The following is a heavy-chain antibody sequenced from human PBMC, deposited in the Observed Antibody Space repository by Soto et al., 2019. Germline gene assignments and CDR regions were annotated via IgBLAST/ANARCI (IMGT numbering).Heavy chain of an antibody. J-gene: IGHJ4*02. Sequence: PSETLSLTCTVSGGSISSGGYYWSWIRQHPGKGLEWIGYIYYSGSTYYNPSLKSRVTISVDTSKNQFSLKLSSVTAADTAVYYCARRSSTSYYFDYWGQGTLVTVSS. CDR3: ARRSSTSYYFDY. CDR2: IYYSGST. V-gene: IGHV4-31*03. CDR1: GGSISSGGYY. D-gene: IGHD2-2*01.